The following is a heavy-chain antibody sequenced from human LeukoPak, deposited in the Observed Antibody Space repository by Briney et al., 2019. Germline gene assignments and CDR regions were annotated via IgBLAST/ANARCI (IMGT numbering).Heavy chain of an antibody. J-gene: IGHJ4*02. D-gene: IGHD5/OR15-5a*01. V-gene: IGHV3-48*02. Sequence: GGSLRLSCAASGFTFSSYSMSWVRQAPGKGLEWISYISSAGSIIHYADSVRGRFTMSRDSAKNSLFLQMNSLRDEDTAVFYCARGSNVVSTVFDHWGLGTLVTVSS. CDR2: ISSAGSII. CDR1: GFTFSSYS. CDR3: ARGSNVVSTVFDH.